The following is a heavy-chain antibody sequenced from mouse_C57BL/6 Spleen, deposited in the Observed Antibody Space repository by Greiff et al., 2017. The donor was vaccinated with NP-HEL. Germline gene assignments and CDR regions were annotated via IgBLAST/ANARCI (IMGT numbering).Heavy chain of an antibody. CDR3: AGDFYYNGSSYDAMDY. J-gene: IGHJ4*01. D-gene: IGHD1-1*01. Sequence: EVHLVESGGGLVKPGGSLKLSCAASGFTFSSYAMSWVRQTPEKRLEWVATISDGGSYTYYPDNVKGRFTISRDNAKNNLYLQMSHLKSEDTAMYYCAGDFYYNGSSYDAMDYWGQGTSVTVSS. CDR1: GFTFSSYA. V-gene: IGHV5-4*01. CDR2: ISDGGSYT.